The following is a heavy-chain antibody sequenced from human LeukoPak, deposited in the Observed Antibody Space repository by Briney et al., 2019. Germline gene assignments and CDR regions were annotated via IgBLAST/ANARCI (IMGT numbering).Heavy chain of an antibody. D-gene: IGHD3-16*01. J-gene: IGHJ4*02. CDR2: ISGSGSST. Sequence: GGSLRLSCAASGFTFSSYDMSWVRQAPGKGLEWVSAISGSGSSTSYADSVKGRFTISRDNSKNTLYLQMNSLRAEDTAVYYCAKDSNRGVWGSYRSYDYWGQGTLVTVSS. CDR1: GFTFSSYD. CDR3: AKDSNRGVWGSYRSYDY. V-gene: IGHV3-23*01.